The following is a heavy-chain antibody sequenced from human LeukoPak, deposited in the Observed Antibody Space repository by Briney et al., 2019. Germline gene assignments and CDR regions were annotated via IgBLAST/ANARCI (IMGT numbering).Heavy chain of an antibody. CDR1: GFTFSSYG. CDR2: IWYDGSNK. D-gene: IGHD4-17*01. CDR3: ASGFGDYRGYIDY. V-gene: IGHV3-33*01. Sequence: GGSLRLSCAASGFTFSSYGMHWVRQAPGKELEWVAVIWYDGSNKYYADSVKGRFTISRDNSKNTLYLQMNNLRAEDTAVYYCASGFGDYRGYIDYWGQGTLVTVSS. J-gene: IGHJ4*02.